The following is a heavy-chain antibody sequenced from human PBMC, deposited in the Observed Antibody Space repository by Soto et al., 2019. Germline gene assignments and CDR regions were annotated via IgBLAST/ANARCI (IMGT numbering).Heavy chain of an antibody. CDR3: ARDHCSGGSCYKIPYYYYYMDV. Sequence: SVKVSCKASGGTFSSYTISWVRQAPGQGLEWMGRIIPILGIANYAQKFQGRVTITADKSTSTAYMELSSLRSEDTAVYYCARDHCSGGSCYKIPYYYYYMDVWGKGTTVTVSS. V-gene: IGHV1-69*04. CDR2: IIPILGIA. D-gene: IGHD2-15*01. CDR1: GGTFSSYT. J-gene: IGHJ6*03.